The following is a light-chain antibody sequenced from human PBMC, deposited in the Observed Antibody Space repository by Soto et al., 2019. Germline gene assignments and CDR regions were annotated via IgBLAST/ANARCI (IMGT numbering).Light chain of an antibody. CDR1: QGISSY. V-gene: IGKV1-8*01. J-gene: IGKJ1*01. Sequence: AIRMTQSPSSLSAYTGDRVTITCRASQGISSYLAWYQQKPGKAPKLLIYAASTLQSGVPSRFSGSGSGTEFTLTISNLQSEDFAVYHCQQYDKWPRTFGQGTKVDIK. CDR3: QQYDKWPRT. CDR2: AAS.